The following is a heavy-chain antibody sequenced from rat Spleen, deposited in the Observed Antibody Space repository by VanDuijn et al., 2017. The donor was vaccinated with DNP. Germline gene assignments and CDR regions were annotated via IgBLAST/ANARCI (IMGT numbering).Heavy chain of an antibody. CDR3: TRAGLGAIFDY. CDR1: RFTFSNYG. J-gene: IGHJ2*01. CDR2: ISISGGNT. D-gene: IGHD5-1*01. V-gene: IGHV5-29*01. Sequence: EVQVVESGGGLVQPGRSLKLSCVASRFTFSNYGMAWVRQAPTKGLEWVATISISGGNTYYRDSVKGRFTISTDNAKNTLYMKMNSLRSEDTATYYCTRAGLGAIFDYWGQGVMVTVSS.